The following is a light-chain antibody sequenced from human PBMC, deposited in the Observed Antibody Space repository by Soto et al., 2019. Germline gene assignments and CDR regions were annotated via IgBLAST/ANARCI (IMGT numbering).Light chain of an antibody. CDR3: ERLNSLTIP. CDR1: QSVSSSY. J-gene: IGKJ1*01. Sequence: EIVLTQSPGTLSLSPGERATLSCRASQSVSSSYLAWYQQKPGQAPRLLIYDASNRATGIPARFSGSGSGTDFSHTISGLVPEDFATYYCERLNSLTIPLGHGTKVDIK. V-gene: IGKV3D-20*02. CDR2: DAS.